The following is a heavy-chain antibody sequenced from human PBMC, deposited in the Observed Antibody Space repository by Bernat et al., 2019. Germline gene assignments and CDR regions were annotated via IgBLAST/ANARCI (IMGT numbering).Heavy chain of an antibody. J-gene: IGHJ4*02. V-gene: IGHV3-7*03. CDR1: GFTFSAYW. CDR2: IKDDGSEK. Sequence: EVQLVESGGGLVQPGGSLRLSCAASGFTFSAYWMNWVRQAPGTGLEWVANIKDDGSEKYYVDCVKGRFTISRDNAKNSLYLQMSSLRAEDTAVYYCARVGVTAGAGLFDYWGQGALLTVSS. D-gene: IGHD2-21*02. CDR3: ARVGVTAGAGLFDY.